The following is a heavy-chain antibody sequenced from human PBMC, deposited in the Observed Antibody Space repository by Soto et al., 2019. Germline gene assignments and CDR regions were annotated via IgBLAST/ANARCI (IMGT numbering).Heavy chain of an antibody. CDR1: GIAFSGCG. D-gene: IGHD3-10*01. V-gene: IGHV3-30*18. Sequence: QVQLVESGGGVVQPGKSLTLSCAASGIAFSGCGMFWVRQTPSKGLEWVAAISADGSEKYYTDSVKGRFTISRDNSKNTLYVQMISLRTEDTAVYYCAKNVVRGHWYFDLWGRGTLVTVSS. CDR3: AKNVVRGHWYFDL. CDR2: ISADGSEK. J-gene: IGHJ2*01.